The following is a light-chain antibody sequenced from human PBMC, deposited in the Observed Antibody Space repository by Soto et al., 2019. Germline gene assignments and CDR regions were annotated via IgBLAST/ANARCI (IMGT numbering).Light chain of an antibody. V-gene: IGLV2-14*01. J-gene: IGLJ1*01. CDR1: SSDIGVYNY. Sequence: QSALTQPASVSGSPGQSITFSCTGTSSDIGVYNYVSWYQQHPGKAPKLMIYEVNNRPSGVSNRFSGSKSGNTASLTISGLQAEDEADYYCSSYTNSNNYVLGNGTKAT. CDR3: SSYTNSNNYV. CDR2: EVN.